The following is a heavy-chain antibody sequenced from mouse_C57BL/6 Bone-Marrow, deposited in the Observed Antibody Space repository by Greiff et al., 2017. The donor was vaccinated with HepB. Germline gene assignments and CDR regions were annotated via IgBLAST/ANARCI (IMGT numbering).Heavy chain of an antibody. CDR1: GYSFTDYN. Sequence: EVKLQESGPELVKPGASVKISCKASGYSFTDYNMNWVKQSNGKSLEWIGVINPNYGTTSYNQKFKGKATLTVDQSSSTAYMQLNSLTSEDSAVYYCEWSTVVADYYAMDYWGQGTSVTVSS. CDR2: INPNYGTT. J-gene: IGHJ4*01. D-gene: IGHD1-1*01. CDR3: EWSTVVADYYAMDY. V-gene: IGHV1-39*01.